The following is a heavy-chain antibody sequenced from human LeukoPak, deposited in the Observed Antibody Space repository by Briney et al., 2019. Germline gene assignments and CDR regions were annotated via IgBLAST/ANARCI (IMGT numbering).Heavy chain of an antibody. D-gene: IGHD3-10*01. J-gene: IGHJ4*02. CDR2: ISGSGGST. CDR3: AKSGSYLPVRGYFDY. CDR1: GFTFSSYA. Sequence: GGSLRLSCAASGFTFSSYAMSWVRQAPGKGLEWVSAISGSGGSTYYADSVKGRFTISRDNSKNTLYLQMNSLRAEDTAVYYCAKSGSYLPVRGYFDYWGQGTLVTVSS. V-gene: IGHV3-23*01.